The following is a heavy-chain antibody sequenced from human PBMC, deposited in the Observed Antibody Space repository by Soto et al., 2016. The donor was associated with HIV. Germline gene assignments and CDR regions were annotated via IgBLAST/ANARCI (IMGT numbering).Heavy chain of an antibody. CDR3: ARDNVPHVDIVATKPPHYMDV. Sequence: EVQLVESGGGLVQPGGSLRLSCAASGFTFSDYSINWVRQAPGKGLEWISSISKSSRTINYADSVKGRFTISRDNAKNSLDLQMNSLRAEDTAVYYCARDNVPHVDIVATKPPHYMDVWDKGTTVTVSS. D-gene: IGHD5-12*01. V-gene: IGHV3-48*01. J-gene: IGHJ6*03. CDR2: ISKSSRTI. CDR1: GFTFSDYS.